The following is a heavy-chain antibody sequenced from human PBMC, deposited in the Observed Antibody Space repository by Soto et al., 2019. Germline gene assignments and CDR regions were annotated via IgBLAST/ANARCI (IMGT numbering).Heavy chain of an antibody. Sequence: ASVKVSCKASGYTFTNYAMHWVRQAPGQRLEWMGWINAGNGNTKYSQKFQGRVTITRDTSASAAYMELSSLRSEDTAVYYCARGGSLYWYFDLWGRGTLVTVSS. CDR2: INAGNGNT. CDR1: GYTFTNYA. V-gene: IGHV1-3*01. J-gene: IGHJ2*01. D-gene: IGHD1-26*01. CDR3: ARGGSLYWYFDL.